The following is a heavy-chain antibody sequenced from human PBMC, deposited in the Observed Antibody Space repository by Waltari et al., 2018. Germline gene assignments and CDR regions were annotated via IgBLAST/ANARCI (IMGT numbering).Heavy chain of an antibody. CDR1: GGSFSGYY. CDR3: ARGTDYGDYWYFDL. Sequence: QVQLQQRGAGLLKPSETLSLTCAVYGGSFSGYYWSWIRQPPGKGLEWIGEINHSGSTNYNPSLKSRVTISVDTSKNQFSLKLSSVTAADTAVYYCARGTDYGDYWYFDLWGRGTLVTVSS. CDR2: INHSGST. D-gene: IGHD4-17*01. J-gene: IGHJ2*01. V-gene: IGHV4-34*01.